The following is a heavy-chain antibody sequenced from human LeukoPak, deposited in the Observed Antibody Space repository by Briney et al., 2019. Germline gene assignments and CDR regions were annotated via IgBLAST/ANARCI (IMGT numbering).Heavy chain of an antibody. J-gene: IGHJ4*02. CDR3: ARGSSGYDY. D-gene: IGHD6-19*01. V-gene: IGHV4-61*02. CDR1: GGSISSGSYF. CDR2: IYTSGST. Sequence: PSETLSLTCTVSGGSISSGSYFWSWIRQPAGKGLEWIGRIYTSGSTNYNPSLKSRVTMSVDTSKNQFSLKLSSVTAADTAVYYCARGSSGYDYWGQGTLVTVSS.